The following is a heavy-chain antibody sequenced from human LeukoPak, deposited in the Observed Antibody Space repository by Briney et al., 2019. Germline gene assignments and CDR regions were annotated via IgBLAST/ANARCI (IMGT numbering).Heavy chain of an antibody. CDR3: ARAPPTTTANWFDP. Sequence: GGSLRLSCAASGFTFSSYWMSWARQAPGKGLEWVANIKQDGSEKYYVDSVKGRFTISRDNAKNTLYLQMNSLRAEDTAVYYCARAPPTTTANWFDPWGQGTLVTVSS. CDR2: IKQDGSEK. CDR1: GFTFSSYW. V-gene: IGHV3-7*01. J-gene: IGHJ5*02. D-gene: IGHD1-26*01.